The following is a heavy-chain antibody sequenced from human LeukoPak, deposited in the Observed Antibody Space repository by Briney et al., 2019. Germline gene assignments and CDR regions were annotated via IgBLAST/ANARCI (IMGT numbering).Heavy chain of an antibody. CDR1: EFTVSNNY. J-gene: IGHJ3*02. V-gene: IGHV3-66*02. CDR2: LYAGGDT. Sequence: GGSLRLSCAASEFTVSNNYMSWVRQAPGKGLEWASVLYAGGDTYYADSVKGRFTISRDNSKNTLYLQMNSLRAEDTAVYYCARDVWGSGSYSSAFDIWGQGTMVTVSS. CDR3: ARDVWGSGSYSSAFDI. D-gene: IGHD1-26*01.